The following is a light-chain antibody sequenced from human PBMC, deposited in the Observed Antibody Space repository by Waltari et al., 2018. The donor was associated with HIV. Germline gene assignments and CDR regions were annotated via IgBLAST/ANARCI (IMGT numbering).Light chain of an antibody. Sequence: LPVSPGEGVTLTCRASQSVNTNVAWYQQRPGQAPRLLIYGASTRAAGFPARFSGGGSGTEFTLTISSLQSEDFALYFCHQYNNWPYTFGQGTKLDIK. CDR2: GAS. J-gene: IGKJ2*01. CDR3: HQYNNWPYT. CDR1: QSVNTN. V-gene: IGKV3-15*01.